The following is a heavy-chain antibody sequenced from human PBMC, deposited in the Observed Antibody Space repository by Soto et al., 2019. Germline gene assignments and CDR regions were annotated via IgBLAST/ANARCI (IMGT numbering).Heavy chain of an antibody. V-gene: IGHV4-31*03. J-gene: IGHJ4*02. Sequence: QVQLQESGPGLVKPSQTLSLSCTVSGGSISSDSYYWTWIRQHPGKGLEWIGYVYYSGNTYYNPSLKSRLTISLDTSKKQFSLKLTSVTAADTAVYFCAAGSGGVWLNFDSWGQGILVTVSS. CDR1: GGSISSDSYY. D-gene: IGHD3-9*01. CDR3: AAGSGGVWLNFDS. CDR2: VYYSGNT.